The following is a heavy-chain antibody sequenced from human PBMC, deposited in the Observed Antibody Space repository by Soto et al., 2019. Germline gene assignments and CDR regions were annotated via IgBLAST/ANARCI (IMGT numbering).Heavy chain of an antibody. D-gene: IGHD3-3*01. CDR3: ARPFGVSNPRLGNWFDI. CDR1: GGSISSSSYY. V-gene: IGHV4-39*01. CDR2: IYYSGST. J-gene: IGHJ5*01. Sequence: SESLSLTWTVSGGSISSSSYYWGWIRQPPGKGLEWIGSIYYSGSTYYNPSLKSRVTISVDTSKNQFSLKLSSVTAADTAVHYCARPFGVSNPRLGNWFDIPGQRTLVTGSS.